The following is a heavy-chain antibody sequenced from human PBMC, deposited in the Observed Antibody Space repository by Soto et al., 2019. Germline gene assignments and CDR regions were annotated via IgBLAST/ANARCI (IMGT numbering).Heavy chain of an antibody. V-gene: IGHV4-59*01. J-gene: IGHJ4*02. CDR3: ARDDAALAHRLFGY. Sequence: PSETLSLTCSVSGGSISSYFWSWIRQPPGKGLEWIGSVYYSGTTTYNPSLESRVTISGGPSKNHLSLKLSSVTAADTAVYYCARDDAALAHRLFGYRGQGTRVTVSS. CDR1: GGSISSYF. CDR2: VYYSGTT. D-gene: IGHD3-3*01.